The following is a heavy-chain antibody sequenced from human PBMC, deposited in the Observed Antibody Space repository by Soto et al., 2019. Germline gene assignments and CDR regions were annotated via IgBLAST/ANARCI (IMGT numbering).Heavy chain of an antibody. J-gene: IGHJ1*01. D-gene: IGHD2-8*02. Sequence: EVQLVESGGGLVQPGGSLRLSCAASGFTFSDHYMDWVRQAPGKGLEWVGRIKNKGQGYTTEYAASVQGRFTVSRDESQTSLFLQMNSLQTEDTALYYCASHQRRGSYWSYYWCRGTLVTVS. CDR3: ASHQRRGSYWSYY. V-gene: IGHV3-72*01. CDR2: IKNKGQGYTT. CDR1: GFTFSDHY.